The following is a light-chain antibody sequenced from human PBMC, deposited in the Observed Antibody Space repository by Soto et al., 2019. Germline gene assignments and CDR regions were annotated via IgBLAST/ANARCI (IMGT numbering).Light chain of an antibody. CDR2: DAS. CDR3: QQYNSYPKT. CDR1: QSISSW. J-gene: IGKJ1*01. V-gene: IGKV1-5*01. Sequence: DIPMTQSPSTLSASVGDRVTITCRASQSISSWLAWYQQKPGKAPKLLIYDASSLESGVPSRFSGSGSGTEFTLTISSLQPDDFATYYCQQYNSYPKTFGQGTTVEIK.